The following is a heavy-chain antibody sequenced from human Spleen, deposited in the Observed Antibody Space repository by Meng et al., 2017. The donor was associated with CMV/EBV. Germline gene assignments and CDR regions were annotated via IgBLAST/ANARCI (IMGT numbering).Heavy chain of an antibody. D-gene: IGHD6-6*01. CDR1: GGTFSSYG. Sequence: ASVKVSCKASGGTFSSYGVSWVRQAPGQGLEWMGGIIPSGGSTSYAQKFQGRVTMTRDTSTSTVYMELSSLRSEDTAVYYCASSIAARPGFDYWGQGTLVTVSS. CDR3: ASSIAARPGFDY. V-gene: IGHV1-46*01. J-gene: IGHJ4*02. CDR2: IIPSGGST.